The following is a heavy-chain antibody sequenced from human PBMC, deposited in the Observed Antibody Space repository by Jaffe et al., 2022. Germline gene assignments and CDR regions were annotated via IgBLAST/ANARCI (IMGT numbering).Heavy chain of an antibody. Sequence: EVQLVESGGGLVQPGRSLRLSCTASGFTFGDYAMSWVRQAPGKGLEWVGFIRSKAYGGTTEYAASVKGRFTISRDDSKSIAYLQMNSLKTEDTAVYYCTRHPTWGGSYYEGNYFDYWGQGTLVTVSS. CDR1: GFTFGDYA. CDR3: TRHPTWGGSYYEGNYFDY. J-gene: IGHJ4*02. CDR2: IRSKAYGGTT. V-gene: IGHV3-49*04. D-gene: IGHD1-26*01.